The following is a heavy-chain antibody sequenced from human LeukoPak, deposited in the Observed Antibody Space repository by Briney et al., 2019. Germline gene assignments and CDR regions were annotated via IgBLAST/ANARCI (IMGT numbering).Heavy chain of an antibody. CDR1: GFTFSSYA. J-gene: IGHJ3*02. D-gene: IGHD1-1*01. Sequence: GGSLRLSCAASGFTFSSYAMSWVRQAPGKGLEWVSAISGSGGSTYYADSVKGRFTISRGNSKNTLCLQMNSLRAEDTAVYYCAKAGYVAFDIWGQGTMVTVSS. CDR3: AKAGYVAFDI. CDR2: ISGSGGST. V-gene: IGHV3-23*01.